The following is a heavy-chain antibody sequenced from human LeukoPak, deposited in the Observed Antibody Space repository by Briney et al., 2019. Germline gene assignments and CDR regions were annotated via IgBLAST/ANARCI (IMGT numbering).Heavy chain of an antibody. D-gene: IGHD1-1*01. V-gene: IGHV1-18*01. CDR1: GYTFTSYG. J-gene: IGHJ6*02. CDR3: ARAHWNPARSGYYYGMDV. Sequence: ASVKVPCKASGYTFTSYGISWVRQAPGQGLEWMGWISAYNGNTNYAQKLQGRVTMTTDTSTSTAYMELRSLRSDDTAVYYCARAHWNPARSGYYYGMDVWGQGTTVTVSS. CDR2: ISAYNGNT.